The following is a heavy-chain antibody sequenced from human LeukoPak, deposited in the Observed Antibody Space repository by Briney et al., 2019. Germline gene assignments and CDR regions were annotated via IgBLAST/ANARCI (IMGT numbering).Heavy chain of an antibody. CDR2: INPNSGGT. Sequence: ASVKVSCKASGYTFTSYDINWVRQATGQGLEWMGWINPNSGGTNYAEKFQGRVTMTRDTSTNIDYMELSRLRSDDTAVYYCTRDQDRGAADSLDYWGQGTLVTVSS. D-gene: IGHD6-13*01. CDR3: TRDQDRGAADSLDY. CDR1: GYTFTSYD. J-gene: IGHJ4*02. V-gene: IGHV1-2*02.